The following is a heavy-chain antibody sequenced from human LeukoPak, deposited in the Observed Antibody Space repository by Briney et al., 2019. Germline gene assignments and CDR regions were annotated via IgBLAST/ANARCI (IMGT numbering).Heavy chain of an antibody. J-gene: IGHJ4*02. V-gene: IGHV3-48*04. CDR2: ISGDTRTI. Sequence: GGSLRLSCAATDFTFTHYGMDWVRQSPGKGLEWLSYISGDTRTIYYADSVKGRFTISRDNAQNLVFLQMNSLRAEDTSVYYCARGGATKTFDYWGQGALVTVSS. CDR3: ARGGATKTFDY. CDR1: DFTFTHYG. D-gene: IGHD5-24*01.